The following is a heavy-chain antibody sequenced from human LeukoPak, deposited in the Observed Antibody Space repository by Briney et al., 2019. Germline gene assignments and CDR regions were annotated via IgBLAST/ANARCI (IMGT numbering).Heavy chain of an antibody. V-gene: IGHV3-48*04. D-gene: IGHD3-16*01. CDR1: GFPFTTYN. CDR3: ARGGSPGSLFDY. CDR2: IDSSSSTI. J-gene: IGHJ4*02. Sequence: GGSLRLSCAVSGFPFTTYNMNWVRQAPGKGLEWVSYIDSSSSTIYYADSVKGRFTISRDNAKNSLYLQMNSLRAEDTAVYYCARGGSPGSLFDYWGQGTLVTVSS.